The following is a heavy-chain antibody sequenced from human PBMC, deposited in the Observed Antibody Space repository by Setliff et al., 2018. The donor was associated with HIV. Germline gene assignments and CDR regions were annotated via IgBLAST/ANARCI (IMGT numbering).Heavy chain of an antibody. CDR3: ARDNSYYYGPGGHYYYAMDV. Sequence: PSETLSLTCTVSGGSISSGSYYWSWIRQPAGKGLEWIGRIHISGNTNHNPSLESRVAISIDTSKNQLSLKLSSVTAADTAVYYCARDNSYYYGPGGHYYYAMDVWGQGTTVTVSS. CDR2: IHISGNT. V-gene: IGHV4-61*02. D-gene: IGHD3-10*01. J-gene: IGHJ6*02. CDR1: GGSISSGSYY.